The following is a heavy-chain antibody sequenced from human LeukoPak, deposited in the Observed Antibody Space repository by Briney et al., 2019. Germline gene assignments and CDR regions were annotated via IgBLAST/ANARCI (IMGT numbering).Heavy chain of an antibody. V-gene: IGHV4-59*01. D-gene: IGHD3-22*01. CDR3: ARLKYNYDSSDAFDI. Sequence: SETLSLTCTVSGGSISSYYWSWVRQPPGKGLECIAYIYYTGTTNYNPSLKSRVTISVDTSKNQFSLKLSSVTAADTAVYYCARLKYNYDSSDAFDIWGQGTLVTVSS. J-gene: IGHJ3*02. CDR1: GGSISSYY. CDR2: IYYTGTT.